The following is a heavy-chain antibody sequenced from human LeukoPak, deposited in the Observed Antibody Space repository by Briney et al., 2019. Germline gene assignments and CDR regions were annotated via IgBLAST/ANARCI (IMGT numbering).Heavy chain of an antibody. Sequence: PGGSLRLSCAASGFTFSSYSMNWVRQAPGKGLEWVSSISSSSSYIYYADSVKGRFTISRDNAKNSLYLQMNSLRAEDTAVYYCARDLGYNYDILTGVYYLDYWGQGTLVTVSS. D-gene: IGHD3-9*01. CDR1: GFTFSSYS. V-gene: IGHV3-21*01. J-gene: IGHJ4*02. CDR2: ISSSSSYI. CDR3: ARDLGYNYDILTGVYYLDY.